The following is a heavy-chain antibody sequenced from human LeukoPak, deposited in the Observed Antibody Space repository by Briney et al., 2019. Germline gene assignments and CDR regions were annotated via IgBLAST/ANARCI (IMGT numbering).Heavy chain of an antibody. Sequence: ASVKVSCKASGYTFTGYYMHWVRQAPGQGLEWMGWINPNSGGTNYAQKFQGRVTMTRDTSISTAYMELSRLRSDDTAVYYCARESDYDFWSGYDNWFDPWGQGTLVTVSS. CDR2: INPNSGGT. D-gene: IGHD3-3*01. J-gene: IGHJ5*02. CDR1: GYTFTGYY. V-gene: IGHV1-2*02. CDR3: ARESDYDFWSGYDNWFDP.